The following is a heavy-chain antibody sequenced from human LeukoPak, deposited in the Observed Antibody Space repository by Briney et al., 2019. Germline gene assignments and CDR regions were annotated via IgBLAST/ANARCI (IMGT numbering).Heavy chain of an antibody. CDR3: ARVLRFQEKYCFDY. D-gene: IGHD3-3*01. J-gene: IGHJ4*02. V-gene: IGHV1-2*02. Sequence: GASVKVSCKASGYTFTGYYMHWVRQAPGQGLEWMGWINPNSGGTNYAQKFQGRVTMTRDTSISTAYMEVSRLRSDDTAVYYCARVLRFQEKYCFDYWGQGTLVTVSS. CDR2: INPNSGGT. CDR1: GYTFTGYY.